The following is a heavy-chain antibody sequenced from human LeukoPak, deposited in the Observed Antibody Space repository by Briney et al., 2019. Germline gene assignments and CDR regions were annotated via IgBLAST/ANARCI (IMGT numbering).Heavy chain of an antibody. D-gene: IGHD2-21*02. CDR2: ISSRSYG. CDR1: GFTFSTSG. V-gene: IGHV3-21*01. Sequence: GGSLRLSCAASGFTFSTSGMNWVRQAPGKGLEWVASISSRSYGYYADAVKGRFNISRDNARNSLYLQMNSLRAEDTALYYCARGGGDIPIDSWGQGTLVPVSS. CDR3: ARGGGDIPIDS. J-gene: IGHJ4*02.